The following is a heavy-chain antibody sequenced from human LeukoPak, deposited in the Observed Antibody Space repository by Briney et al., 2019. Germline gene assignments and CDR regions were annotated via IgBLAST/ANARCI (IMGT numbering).Heavy chain of an antibody. V-gene: IGHV3-23*01. CDR1: GFTFSDNA. J-gene: IGHJ4*02. D-gene: IGHD3-16*01. Sequence: GGSLRLSCVASGFTFSDNAMNWVRQAPGKGLEWVSAIYGRGETTYYADPVKGRFTISRDNSKNTLYLQMNSLRAEDTAVYYCAKTAMIKIIMTTYPKGLNYWGQGTLVTVSS. CDR2: IYGRGETT. CDR3: AKTAMIKIIMTTYPKGLNY.